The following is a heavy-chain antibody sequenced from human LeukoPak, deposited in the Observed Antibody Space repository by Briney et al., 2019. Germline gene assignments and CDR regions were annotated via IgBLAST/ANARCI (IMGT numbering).Heavy chain of an antibody. CDR1: GLTFTTYG. CDR2: IWYDGSNK. J-gene: IGHJ4*02. D-gene: IGHD1-14*01. CDR3: AAGEPYGY. Sequence: PGGSLRLSCAASGLTFTTYGMHWVRQAPGKGLEWVAIIWYDGSNKYYADSVKGRFTISRDNSKNTLYLLMNSLRVEDTAVYYCAAGEPYGYWGQGTLVTVSS. V-gene: IGHV3-33*01.